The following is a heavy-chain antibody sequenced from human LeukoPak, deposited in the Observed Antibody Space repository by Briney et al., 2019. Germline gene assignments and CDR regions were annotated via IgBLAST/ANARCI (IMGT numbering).Heavy chain of an antibody. J-gene: IGHJ2*01. D-gene: IGHD6-13*01. CDR1: GGSISSYY. CDR3: ARGEAAAAADWYFDL. CDR2: IYYSGST. Sequence: SETLSLTCTVSGGSISSYYWSWIRQPPGKGLEWIGYIYYSGSTDYNPSLKSRVTISVDRSKNQFSLKLSSVTAADTAVYYCARGEAAAAADWYFDLWGRGTLVTVSS. V-gene: IGHV4-59*12.